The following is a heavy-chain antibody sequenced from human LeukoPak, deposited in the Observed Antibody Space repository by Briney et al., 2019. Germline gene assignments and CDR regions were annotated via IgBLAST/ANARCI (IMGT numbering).Heavy chain of an antibody. CDR2: IYNDGST. CDR3: ARNILFAFDI. V-gene: IGHV3-53*01. Sequence: GGSLRLSCAASGLTVSSSYMSWVRQAPGKGLEWVSIIYNDGSTYYAASMKGRFTISRDNSKNTLYLQVNSLRAEDTAMYYCARNILFAFDIWGQGTMVTVSS. J-gene: IGHJ3*02. CDR1: GLTVSSSY. D-gene: IGHD2/OR15-2a*01.